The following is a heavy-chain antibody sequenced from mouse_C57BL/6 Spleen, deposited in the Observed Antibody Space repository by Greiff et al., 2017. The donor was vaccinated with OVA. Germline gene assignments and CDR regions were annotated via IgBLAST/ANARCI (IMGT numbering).Heavy chain of an antibody. CDR1: GFNIKDYY. D-gene: IGHD1-1*01. J-gene: IGHJ2*01. CDR2: IDPEAGET. CDR3: AVITTVVKDY. Sequence: VQLQQSGAELVKPGASVKLSCTASGFNIKDYYMHWVKQRTEQGLEWIGRIDPEAGETKYAPKFQGKATMTADTSSNTAYLQLSSLTSEDTAVYYCAVITTVVKDYWGQGTTLTVSS. V-gene: IGHV14-2*01.